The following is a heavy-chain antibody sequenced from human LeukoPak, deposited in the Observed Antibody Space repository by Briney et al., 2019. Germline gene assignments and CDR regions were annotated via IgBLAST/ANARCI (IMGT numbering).Heavy chain of an antibody. CDR2: INHSGST. D-gene: IGHD1-26*01. CDR1: GGSFSGYY. V-gene: IGHV4-34*01. J-gene: IGHJ4*02. CDR3: ARGRRTGELLFHY. Sequence: SETLSLTCAVYGGSFSGYYWSWIRQPPGKGLEWIGEINHSGSTNYNPSLKSRVTISVDTSKNQFSLKLSSVTAADTAVYYCARGRRTGELLFHYWGQGTLVTVSS.